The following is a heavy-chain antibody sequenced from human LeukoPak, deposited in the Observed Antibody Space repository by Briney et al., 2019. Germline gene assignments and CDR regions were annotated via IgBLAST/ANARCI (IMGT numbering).Heavy chain of an antibody. J-gene: IGHJ4*02. V-gene: IGHV3-7*01. CDR2: IKQDGSEK. D-gene: IGHD6-13*01. Sequence: GGSLRLSCAASGFTFSNYGIHWVRQAPGKGLEWVANIKQDGSEKYYVDSVKGRFTISRDNAKNSLYLQMNSLRAEDTAVYYCARDLTAAGGYDYWGQGTLVTVSS. CDR1: GFTFSNYG. CDR3: ARDLTAAGGYDY.